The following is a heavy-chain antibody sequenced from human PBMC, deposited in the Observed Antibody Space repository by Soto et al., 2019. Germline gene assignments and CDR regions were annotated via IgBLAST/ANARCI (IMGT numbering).Heavy chain of an antibody. J-gene: IGHJ6*03. Sequence: GASVKVSCKASGYTFTSYAMHWVRQAPGQRLEWMGWINAGNGNTKYSQKFQGRVTITSDTSASTAYMELSSLRSEDTAVYYCARQWGREYSCYDIFQGMFLDPNYYYYYYMDVWGKGTTVTVSS. V-gene: IGHV1-3*01. CDR2: INAGNGNT. CDR1: GYTFTSYA. D-gene: IGHD5-12*01. CDR3: ARQWGREYSCYDIFQGMFLDPNYYYYYYMDV.